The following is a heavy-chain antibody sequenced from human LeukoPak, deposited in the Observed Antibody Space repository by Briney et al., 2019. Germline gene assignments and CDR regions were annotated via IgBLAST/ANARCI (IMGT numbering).Heavy chain of an antibody. V-gene: IGHV1-69*04. Sequence: SAKVSCKASGGTFSSYAINWVRQAPGQGLEWMGTFIPIPGIANYAQKFQGRVTITADKSASTAYMELSSLRSEDTAAYYCARSTVTREYWGQGTLVTVSS. CDR3: ARSTVTREY. CDR2: FIPIPGIA. D-gene: IGHD4-17*01. J-gene: IGHJ4*02. CDR1: GGTFSSYA.